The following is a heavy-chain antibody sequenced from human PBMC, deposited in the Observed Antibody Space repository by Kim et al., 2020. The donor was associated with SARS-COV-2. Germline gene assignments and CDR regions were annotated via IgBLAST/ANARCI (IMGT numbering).Heavy chain of an antibody. Sequence: SETLSLTCAVYGGSFSGYYWSWIRQPPGKGLEWIGEINHSGSTNYNPSLKSRVTISVDTSKNQFSLKLSSVTAADTAVYYCARGGNSPAYYYFDYWGQGTLVTVSS. CDR3: ARGGNSPAYYYFDY. J-gene: IGHJ4*02. CDR1: GGSFSGYY. D-gene: IGHD3-16*01. V-gene: IGHV4-34*01. CDR2: INHSGST.